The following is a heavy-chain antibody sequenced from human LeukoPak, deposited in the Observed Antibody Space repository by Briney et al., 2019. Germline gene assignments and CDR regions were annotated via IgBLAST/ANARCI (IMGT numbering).Heavy chain of an antibody. CDR2: ITTRSSYM. CDR1: GFTFSGYS. Sequence: PGGSLRLSCTASGFTFSGYSMNWVRQAPGKGLEWVACITTRSSYMYYADSVKGRFTISRDNAKNSLYLQMNSLRAEDTAVYYCAKDRLTYYYYGMDVWGQGTRSPSP. V-gene: IGHV3-21*01. CDR3: AKDRLTYYYYGMDV. D-gene: IGHD2-15*01. J-gene: IGHJ6*02.